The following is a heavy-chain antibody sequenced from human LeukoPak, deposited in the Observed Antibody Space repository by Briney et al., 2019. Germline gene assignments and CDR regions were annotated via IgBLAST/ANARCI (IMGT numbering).Heavy chain of an antibody. Sequence: GGSLRLSCAASGFTFSSHWMSWVRQAPRKGLEWVANIKKDGSEKYYVDAVKGRFTISRDNAKTSLYLQMNSLGAEDTAVYYCARDLSGIAGYTYGRGIDYWGQGTLVTVSS. J-gene: IGHJ4*02. D-gene: IGHD5-18*01. CDR1: GFTFSSHW. CDR3: ARDLSGIAGYTYGRGIDY. CDR2: IKKDGSEK. V-gene: IGHV3-7*01.